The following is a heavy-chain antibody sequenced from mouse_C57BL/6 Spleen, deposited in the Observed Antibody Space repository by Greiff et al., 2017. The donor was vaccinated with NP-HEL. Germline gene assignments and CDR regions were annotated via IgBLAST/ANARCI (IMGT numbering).Heavy chain of an antibody. V-gene: IGHV1-82*01. CDR2: IYPGDGDT. CDR3: ARQLRAWFAY. Sequence: QVQLQQSGPELVKPGASVKISCKASGYAFSSYWMNWVKQRPGKGLEWIGRIYPGDGDTNYNGKFKGKATLTADKSSSTAYMQLSSLTSEDSAVYFCARQLRAWFAYWGQGTLVTVSA. D-gene: IGHD3-2*02. J-gene: IGHJ3*01. CDR1: GYAFSSYW.